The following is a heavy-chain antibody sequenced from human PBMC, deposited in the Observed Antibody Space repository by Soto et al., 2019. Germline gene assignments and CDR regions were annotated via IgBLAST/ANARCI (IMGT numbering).Heavy chain of an antibody. CDR1: GYTFTSYD. CDR2: MNPNRGNT. V-gene: IGHV1-8*01. Sequence: ASVKVSCKASGYTFTSYDINWVRQATGQGLEWMGWMNPNRGNTGYAQKFQGRVTMTRNTSISTAYMELSSLRSEDTAAYYCATSAVVQAAMDYYGMDVWGQGTTFTVSS. CDR3: ATSAVVQAAMDYYGMDV. J-gene: IGHJ6*02. D-gene: IGHD2-2*01.